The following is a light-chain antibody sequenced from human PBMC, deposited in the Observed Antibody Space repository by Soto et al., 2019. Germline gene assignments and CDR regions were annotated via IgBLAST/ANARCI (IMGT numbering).Light chain of an antibody. CDR2: KAS. V-gene: IGKV1-5*03. CDR3: QHYNNYST. J-gene: IGKJ4*01. CDR1: QSISSW. Sequence: DIQMTQSPSTLSASVGDRVTITCRASQSISSWLAWYQQKPGKAPKLLIYKASSLESGVPSRSGGSGSGTEFTLTISSLQPDDFATYYCQHYNNYSTFGGGTKVDIK.